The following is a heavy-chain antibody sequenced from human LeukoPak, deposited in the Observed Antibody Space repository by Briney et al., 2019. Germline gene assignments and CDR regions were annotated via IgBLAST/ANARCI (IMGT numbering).Heavy chain of an antibody. V-gene: IGHV3-30*02. CDR2: IQYDGSNK. CDR3: ARSTTTTAGAFDI. D-gene: IGHD5-24*01. J-gene: IGHJ3*02. Sequence: PGGSLRLSCSASGFTFSSNGMHWVRQAPGKGLEWVAFIQYDGSNKYYADSVKGRFTISRDNSKNTLSLQMNSLRAEDTAVYYCARSTTTTAGAFDIWGQGTMVTVSS. CDR1: GFTFSSNG.